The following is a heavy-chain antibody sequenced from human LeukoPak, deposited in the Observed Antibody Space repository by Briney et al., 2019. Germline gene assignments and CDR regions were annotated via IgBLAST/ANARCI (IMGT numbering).Heavy chain of an antibody. V-gene: IGHV3-23*01. D-gene: IGHD4/OR15-4a*01. J-gene: IGHJ4*02. CDR2: ISNSGDGT. CDR3: ARRAGAYSHPYDY. CDR1: GFIFSSHV. Sequence: PGGSLRLSCAASGFIFSSHVMSWVRQAPGKGLEWVSVISNSGDGTYYADSVKGRFTISRDNSKNTLYLQMNSLRAEDTAVYYCARRAGAYSHPYDYWGQGTLVTVSS.